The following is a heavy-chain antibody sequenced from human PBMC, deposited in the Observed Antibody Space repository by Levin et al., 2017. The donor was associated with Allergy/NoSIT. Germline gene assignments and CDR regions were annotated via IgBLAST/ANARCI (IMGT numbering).Heavy chain of an antibody. CDR3: ARRDVVPAAIPHYYYYYMDV. Sequence: GESLKISCKASGYTFTSYAMNWVRQAPGQGLEWMGWINTNTGNPTYAQGFTGRFVFSLDTSVSTAYLQISSLKAEDTAVYYCARRDVVPAAIPHYYYYYMDVWGKGTTVTVSS. D-gene: IGHD2-2*01. V-gene: IGHV7-4-1*02. CDR1: GYTFTSYA. J-gene: IGHJ6*03. CDR2: INTNTGNP.